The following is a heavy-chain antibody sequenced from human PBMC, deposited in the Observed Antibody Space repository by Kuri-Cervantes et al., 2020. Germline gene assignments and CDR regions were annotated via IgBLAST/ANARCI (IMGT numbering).Heavy chain of an antibody. CDR1: GFTFSSYN. Sequence: LSLTCAASGFTFSSYNMDWVRQAPGKGLEWVAYIRGSSNRILYADSVKGRFTISRDNSKNTLYLQMNGLRAEDTAVYYCAALGYCSGGSCYGYYYYYYMDVWGKGTTVTVSS. V-gene: IGHV3-48*01. CDR3: AALGYCSGGSCYGYYYYYYMDV. J-gene: IGHJ6*03. D-gene: IGHD2-15*01. CDR2: IRGSSNRI.